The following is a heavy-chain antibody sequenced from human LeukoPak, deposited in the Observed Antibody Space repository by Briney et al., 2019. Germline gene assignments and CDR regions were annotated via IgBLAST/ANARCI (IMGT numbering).Heavy chain of an antibody. CDR3: ASLYYYDSSGYY. Sequence: SQTLSLTCTVSGGSISSGSYYWSWIRQPPGKGLEWIGEINHSGSTNYNPSLKSRVTISVDTSKNQFSLKLSSVTAADTAVYYCASLYYYDSSGYYWGQGTLVTVSS. CDR2: INHSGST. D-gene: IGHD3-22*01. V-gene: IGHV4-39*07. J-gene: IGHJ4*02. CDR1: GGSISSGSYY.